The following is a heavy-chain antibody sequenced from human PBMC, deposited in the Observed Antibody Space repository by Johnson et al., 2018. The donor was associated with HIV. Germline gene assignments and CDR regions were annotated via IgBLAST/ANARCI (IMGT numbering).Heavy chain of an antibody. CDR1: GFTFSSYG. Sequence: VQLVESGGGVVQPGGSLRLSCAASGFTFSSYGMHWVRQAPGKGLEWVAFIRYDGSNKYYADSVKCRFTISRDNSKNTLYLQMNSLRAEDTAVYYCAKFVGAGSYDAFDIWGQGTMVTVSS. D-gene: IGHD1-26*01. CDR2: IRYDGSNK. CDR3: AKFVGAGSYDAFDI. V-gene: IGHV3-30*02. J-gene: IGHJ3*02.